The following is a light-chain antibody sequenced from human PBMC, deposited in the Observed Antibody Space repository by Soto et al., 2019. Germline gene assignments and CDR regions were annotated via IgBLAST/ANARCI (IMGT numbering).Light chain of an antibody. CDR2: GVF. V-gene: IGKV3-15*01. CDR3: QQYNNWPRT. Sequence: EIVMTQSPATLSVCPWEIATLSCRASQSVSSNLAWYQQKPGQAPRLLMYGVFTRATGIPARVSGSGSGTEFTLTISSLQSEDFAVYFCQQYNNWPRTLGQGTKVDIK. CDR1: QSVSSN. J-gene: IGKJ1*01.